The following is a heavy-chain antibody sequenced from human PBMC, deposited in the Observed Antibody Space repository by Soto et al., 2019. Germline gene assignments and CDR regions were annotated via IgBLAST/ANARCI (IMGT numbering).Heavy chain of an antibody. CDR2: IYYSGST. V-gene: IGHV4-59*01. CDR1: GGSISSYY. Sequence: PSETLSLTCTVSGGSISSYYWSWIRQPPGKGLEWIGYIYYSGSTNYNPSLKSRVTISVDTSKNQFSLKLSSVTAADTAVYYCARGGYDILTGYYSRYYGMDVWGQGTTVTVSS. D-gene: IGHD3-9*01. J-gene: IGHJ6*02. CDR3: ARGGYDILTGYYSRYYGMDV.